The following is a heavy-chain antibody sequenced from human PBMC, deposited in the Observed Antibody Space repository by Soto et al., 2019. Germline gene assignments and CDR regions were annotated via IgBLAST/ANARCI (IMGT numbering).Heavy chain of an antibody. CDR1: GFTFSNYG. Sequence: PGVSLRLSCAASGFTFSNYGMHWVRQAPGKGLEWVAVISYDGSNKYYADSVKGRFTISRDNSRHTLYLQMNSLRAEDTAVYYCAKDLMLPCSCTSCASHHFFYTMDVWGQGTTVTVSS. J-gene: IGHJ6*02. CDR3: AKDLMLPCSCTSCASHHFFYTMDV. CDR2: ISYDGSNK. D-gene: IGHD2-2*01. V-gene: IGHV3-30*18.